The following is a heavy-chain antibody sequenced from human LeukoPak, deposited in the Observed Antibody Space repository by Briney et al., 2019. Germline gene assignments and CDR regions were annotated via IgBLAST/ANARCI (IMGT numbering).Heavy chain of an antibody. J-gene: IGHJ4*02. CDR3: ARDYLHMPGDY. CDR2: IYTSGST. V-gene: IGHV4-61*02. D-gene: IGHD2-2*01. CDR1: GGSISSGSYY. Sequence: PSQTLSLTCTVSGGSISSGSYYWSWIRQPAGKGLEWIGRIYTSGSTNYNPSLKSRVTISVDTSKNQFSLKLSSVTAADTAVYYCARDYLHMPGDYWGQGTLVTVSS.